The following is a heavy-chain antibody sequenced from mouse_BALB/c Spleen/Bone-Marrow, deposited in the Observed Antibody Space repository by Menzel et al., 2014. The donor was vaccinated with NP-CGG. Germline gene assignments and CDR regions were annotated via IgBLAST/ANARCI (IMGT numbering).Heavy chain of an antibody. CDR3: ARWYYGSGFAY. J-gene: IGHJ3*01. D-gene: IGHD1-1*01. Sequence: EVQRVESGGGLVKPGGSLKLSCAASGFTFSSYAMSWVRQTPEKRLEWVASISSGGSTYYPDSVKGRFTISRDNAGNILYLQMSSLRSEDTAMYYCARWYYGSGFAYWGQGTLVTVSA. CDR1: GFTFSSYA. CDR2: ISSGGST. V-gene: IGHV5-6-5*01.